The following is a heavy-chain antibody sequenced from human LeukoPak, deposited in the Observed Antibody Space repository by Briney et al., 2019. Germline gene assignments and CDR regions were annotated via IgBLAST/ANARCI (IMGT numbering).Heavy chain of an antibody. D-gene: IGHD4-17*01. V-gene: IGHV3-23*01. Sequence: GGSLRLPCAASGFPFNHYAVRWVRQAPGRGLEWVSSVSGSASNTYYADSMKGRFTISRDKLKTTLYLQMNSLRADDTAVYYCAKGFQTYGELSFDVWAQGTLVAVSS. CDR3: AKGFQTYGELSFDV. CDR1: GFPFNHYA. CDR2: VSGSASNT. J-gene: IGHJ4*02.